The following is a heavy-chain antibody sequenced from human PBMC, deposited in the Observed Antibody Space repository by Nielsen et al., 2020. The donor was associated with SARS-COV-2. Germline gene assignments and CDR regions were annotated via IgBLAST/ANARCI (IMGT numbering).Heavy chain of an antibody. J-gene: IGHJ4*02. D-gene: IGHD6-13*01. CDR2: ISWNSDNI. Sequence: SLKISCATSGFTFDDYVMHWVRQAPGKGLEWVSGISWNSDNIGYADSVKGRFTISRDNAKNSLYLQMNSLRAEDTAVYYCARVGSSSWYFDYWGQGTLVTVSS. CDR3: ARVGSSSWYFDY. V-gene: IGHV3-9*01. CDR1: GFTFDDYV.